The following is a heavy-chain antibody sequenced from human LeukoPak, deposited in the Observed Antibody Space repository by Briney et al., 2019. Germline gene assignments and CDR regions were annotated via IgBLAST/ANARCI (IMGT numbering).Heavy chain of an antibody. Sequence: KASETLSLTCTVSGGSISSYYWSWIRQPPGKGLEWIGYIYYNGSTNYNPSLESRVTISVDTSKNQFSLKLSSVTAADTAVYYCARGGDYDYWGQGTLVTVSS. CDR1: GGSISSYY. CDR3: ARGGDYDY. J-gene: IGHJ4*02. V-gene: IGHV4-59*01. CDR2: IYYNGST. D-gene: IGHD4-17*01.